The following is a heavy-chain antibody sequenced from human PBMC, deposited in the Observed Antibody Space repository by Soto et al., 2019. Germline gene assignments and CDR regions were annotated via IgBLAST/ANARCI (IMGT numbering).Heavy chain of an antibody. Sequence: QVKLVQSGAEVKKPGASVKVSCKASGYTFTSSGISWVRRAPGHGLEWMGWISAYNGNTNYAQKLQGRVTMTTDTSTSTAYMELRSHRSEGTAVYYCVVAAQPYYFDYWGQGTLVTVSS. CDR1: GYTFTSSG. J-gene: IGHJ4*02. CDR2: ISAYNGNT. V-gene: IGHV1-18*01. CDR3: VVAAQPYYFDY. D-gene: IGHD2-15*01.